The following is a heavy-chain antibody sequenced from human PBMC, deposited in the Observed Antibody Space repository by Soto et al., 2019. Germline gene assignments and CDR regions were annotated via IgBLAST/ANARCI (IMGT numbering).Heavy chain of an antibody. CDR2: IIPILGIA. V-gene: IGHV1-69*02. J-gene: IGHJ4*02. CDR1: GGTFSSYT. D-gene: IGHD5-18*01. Sequence: QVQLVQSGAEVKKPESSVKVSCKASGGTFSSYTISWVRQAPGQGREWMGRIIPILGIANYAQKFQGRVTINADKTTSTAYMELSSLRSEDTAVYYCARGARGYNYGPEDYWGQGTLVTVSS. CDR3: ARGARGYNYGPEDY.